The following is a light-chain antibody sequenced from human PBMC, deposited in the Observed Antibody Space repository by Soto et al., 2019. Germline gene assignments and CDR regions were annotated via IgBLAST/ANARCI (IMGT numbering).Light chain of an antibody. CDR2: GVS. CDR1: QSVSSSY. V-gene: IGKV3-20*01. Sequence: EVVLTQSPGTLSLSPGERATLFCRASQSVSSSYLAWYQQKSGQAPRLLIYGVSSRATGIPDRFSGSGSGTDFILTISRLEPEDFAVYYCQQYGGSPPGVTFGQGTRLEIK. CDR3: QQYGGSPPGVT. J-gene: IGKJ5*01.